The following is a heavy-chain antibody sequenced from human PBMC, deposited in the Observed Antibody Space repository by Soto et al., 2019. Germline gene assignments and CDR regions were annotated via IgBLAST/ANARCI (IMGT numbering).Heavy chain of an antibody. CDR1: GFTFSNFA. CDR3: AKGTGTSDSWLDP. V-gene: IGHV3-23*01. CDR2: ITSSGGST. Sequence: EVQLLESGGGLVQPGKSLRVSCVASGFTFSNFAMTWVRQAPGKGLEWVSGITSSGGSTYYGDSVKGRFTISRDNSKNTLYLQMDSLRAEDTAVYYCAKGTGTSDSWLDPWGQGTLVTVSS. D-gene: IGHD1-7*01. J-gene: IGHJ5*02.